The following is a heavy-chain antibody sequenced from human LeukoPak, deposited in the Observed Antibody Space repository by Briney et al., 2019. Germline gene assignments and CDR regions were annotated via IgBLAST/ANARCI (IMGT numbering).Heavy chain of an antibody. CDR2: INPNSGGT. Sequence: ASVKVSCKASGYTFTGYYMHWVRQAPGQGLEWMGWINPNSGGTNYAQKFQGRVTMTRDTSISTAYMELSRLRSDDTAVYYCARGGYSYGPLYYYYMDVWGKGTTVTVSS. CDR1: GYTFTGYY. D-gene: IGHD5-18*01. CDR3: ARGGYSYGPLYYYYMDV. J-gene: IGHJ6*03. V-gene: IGHV1-2*02.